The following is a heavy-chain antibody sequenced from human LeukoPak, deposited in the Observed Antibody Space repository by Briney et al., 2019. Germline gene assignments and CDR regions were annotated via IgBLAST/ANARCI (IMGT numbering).Heavy chain of an antibody. D-gene: IGHD3-22*01. CDR3: ARVITDYYDSSGYSDYFDY. V-gene: IGHV4-61*02. J-gene: IGHJ4*02. Sequence: KSSKTLTVTGTVPGGSIPRGSYYWSWIRQPTGKRLEWIGRIYTSGRTNYNPSLNSRVTISVDTSKNQFSLKLSSVTAADTAVYYCARVITDYYDSSGYSDYFDYWGQGTLVTVSS. CDR1: GGSIPRGSYY. CDR2: IYTSGRT.